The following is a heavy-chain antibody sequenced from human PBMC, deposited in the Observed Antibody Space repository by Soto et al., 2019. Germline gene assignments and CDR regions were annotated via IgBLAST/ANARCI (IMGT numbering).Heavy chain of an antibody. CDR1: GGTFSSYT. Sequence: ASVKVSCKASGGTFSSYTISWVRQAPGQGLEWMGWISAYNGNTNYAQKLQGRVTMTTDTSTSTAYMELRSLRSDDTAVYYCAIAKQLGSVVRPNWFDPWGQGTLVTVSS. D-gene: IGHD1-1*01. CDR2: ISAYNGNT. CDR3: AIAKQLGSVVRPNWFDP. J-gene: IGHJ5*02. V-gene: IGHV1-18*01.